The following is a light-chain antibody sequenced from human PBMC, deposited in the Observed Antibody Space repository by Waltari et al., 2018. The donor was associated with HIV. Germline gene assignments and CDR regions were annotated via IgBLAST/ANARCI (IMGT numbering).Light chain of an antibody. Sequence: PGERATLSCRASQSIGRYLAWYQQKPGQAPRLLIYEASNRATDIPARFSGSGSGTDFTLTIRSLEPEDFATYYSQRSSTWPPRITFGPGTTVDI. CDR2: EAS. CDR1: QSIGRY. V-gene: IGKV3-11*01. CDR3: QRSSTWPPRIT. J-gene: IGKJ3*01.